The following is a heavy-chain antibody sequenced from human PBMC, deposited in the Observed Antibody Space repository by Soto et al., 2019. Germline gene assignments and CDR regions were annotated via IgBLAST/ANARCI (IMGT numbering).Heavy chain of an antibody. CDR2: FDPEDGET. CDR3: ASGDTAMVTGYFDY. CDR1: GYSXNELS. J-gene: IGHJ4*02. V-gene: IGHV1-24*01. Sequence: SXKVSLEVSGYSXNELSMDLVRQAPGKGLEWMGGFDPEDGETIYEQKFQGRVTMTEDTSTDTAYMELSSLRSEDTAVYYCASGDTAMVTGYFDYWGQGTLVTVSS. D-gene: IGHD5-18*01.